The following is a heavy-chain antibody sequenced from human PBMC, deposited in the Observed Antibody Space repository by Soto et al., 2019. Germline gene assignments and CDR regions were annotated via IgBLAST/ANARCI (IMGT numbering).Heavy chain of an antibody. Sequence: PSETLSLTCTVSGDSIRSSSYWGWIRQPPGKGLEWIGSIYSTGNTYYNPSLNSQVTISVDTSKNQFSLNVISVTAADTAVYYCRRTSRYSTDVWGQGTTVTVSS. CDR3: RRTSRYSTDV. CDR2: IYSTGNT. V-gene: IGHV4-39*01. CDR1: GDSIRSSSY. D-gene: IGHD2-2*01. J-gene: IGHJ6*02.